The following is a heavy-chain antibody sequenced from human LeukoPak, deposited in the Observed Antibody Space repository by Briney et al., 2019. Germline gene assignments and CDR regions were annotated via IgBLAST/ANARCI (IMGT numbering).Heavy chain of an antibody. CDR3: ARRRGRGSGYYRFDS. J-gene: IGHJ4*02. CDR1: GASLNDYY. D-gene: IGHD3-22*01. CDR2: IDRGGST. V-gene: IGHV4-34*01. Sequence: SETLSLTCAVYGASLNDYYWTWIRQPPGRGLEWIGEIDRGGSTNYDPSLKSRVTISVDTSKNQFSLKVNSVTAADTAVYYCARRRGRGSGYYRFDSWGQGTLVSVSS.